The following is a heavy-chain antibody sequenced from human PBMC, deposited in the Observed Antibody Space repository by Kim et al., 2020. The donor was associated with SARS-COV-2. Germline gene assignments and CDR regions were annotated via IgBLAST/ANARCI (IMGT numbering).Heavy chain of an antibody. Sequence: GGSLRLSCAISGFTVSSNYMSWVRQAPGEGLEWVSSIYTGGETFYADSVKGRFTISRDIYKNTRFLHMNSLRADDTAVYYCARMGPWAHSSSWYFAFWGQGPLLPVAS. D-gene: IGHD6-13*01. V-gene: IGHV3-53*01. CDR3: ARMGPWAHSSSWYFAF. J-gene: IGHJ4*02. CDR1: GFTVSSNY. CDR2: IYTGGET.